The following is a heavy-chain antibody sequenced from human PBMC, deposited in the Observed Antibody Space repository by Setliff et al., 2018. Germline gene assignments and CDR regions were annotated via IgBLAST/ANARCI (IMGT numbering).Heavy chain of an antibody. Sequence: SETLSLTCTVSGGSISNYYWTWIRQPPGKGLDWIGYIYTSGSTNYNPSLKSRVTLSVDTSNNQFSLKVSSVTAADTAVYFCAREDGPNYYYYYMDIWGKGTTVTVSS. D-gene: IGHD2-8*01. J-gene: IGHJ6*03. CDR2: IYTSGST. V-gene: IGHV4-4*08. CDR1: GGSISNYY. CDR3: AREDGPNYYYYYMDI.